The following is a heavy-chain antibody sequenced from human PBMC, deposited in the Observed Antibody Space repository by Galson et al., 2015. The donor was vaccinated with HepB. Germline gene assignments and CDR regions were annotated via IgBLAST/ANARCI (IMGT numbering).Heavy chain of an antibody. CDR3: ATSMDFWRDYILDY. J-gene: IGHJ4*02. Sequence: SLRLSCAASGFSFRDNYMSWIRQAPGKGLEWVSYISGTGSTIYYVDSVKGRFTISRDNAQNSLYLQMNSLRADDSAVSYCATSMDFWRDYILDYWGQGAPVTVSS. D-gene: IGHD3-3*01. CDR1: GFSFRDNY. V-gene: IGHV3-11*01. CDR2: ISGTGSTI.